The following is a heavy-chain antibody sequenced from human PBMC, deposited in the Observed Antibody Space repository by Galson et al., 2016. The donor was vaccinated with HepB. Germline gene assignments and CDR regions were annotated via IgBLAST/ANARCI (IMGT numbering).Heavy chain of an antibody. V-gene: IGHV1-3*04. Sequence: SVKVSCKASGYTFPNYAMHWVRQAPGQRLEWMGWINTGNGNTKYSQKFQDRVTITRDTSASTAYMELSSLRSEDTAVYYCAKSVGDNYYGSGSSPDYWGQGTLVSVSS. CDR2: INTGNGNT. CDR3: AKSVGDNYYGSGSSPDY. CDR1: GYTFPNYA. D-gene: IGHD3-10*01. J-gene: IGHJ4*02.